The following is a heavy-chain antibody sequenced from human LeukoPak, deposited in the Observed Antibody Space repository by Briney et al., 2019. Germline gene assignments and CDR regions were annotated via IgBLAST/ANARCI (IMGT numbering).Heavy chain of an antibody. CDR2: IYYSGST. CDR3: ARDHRGYCSSTGCLQPTYYYYYMDV. J-gene: IGHJ6*03. D-gene: IGHD2-2*01. CDR1: GGSFSGYY. Sequence: PSETLSLTCAVYGGSFSGYYWSWIRQPPGKGLEWIGYIYYSGSTNYNPSLKSRVTISVDTSKNQFSLKLSSVTAADTAVYYCARDHRGYCSSTGCLQPTYYYYYMDVWGKGTTVTVSS. V-gene: IGHV4-59*01.